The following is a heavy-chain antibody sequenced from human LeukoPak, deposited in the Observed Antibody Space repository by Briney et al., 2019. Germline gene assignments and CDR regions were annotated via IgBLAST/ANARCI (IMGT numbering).Heavy chain of an antibody. J-gene: IGHJ4*02. CDR1: GYTFTSYG. V-gene: IGHV1-18*01. CDR2: ISAYNGNT. CDR3: ARAVLTMVRGALPPSY. D-gene: IGHD3-10*01. Sequence: GASVNVSCKASGYTFTSYGISWVRQAPGQGLEGMGWISAYNGNTNYAQKLQGRVTMTTDTSTSTAYMELRSLRSDDTAVYYCARAVLTMVRGALPPSYWGQGTLVTVSS.